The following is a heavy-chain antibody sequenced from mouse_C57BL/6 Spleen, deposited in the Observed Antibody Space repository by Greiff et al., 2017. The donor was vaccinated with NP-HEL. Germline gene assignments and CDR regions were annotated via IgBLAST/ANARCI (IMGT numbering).Heavy chain of an antibody. V-gene: IGHV1-69*01. J-gene: IGHJ3*01. CDR2: IDPSDSYT. Sequence: VKQSCKASGYTFTSYWMHWVKQRPGQGLEWIGEIDPSDSYTNYNQKFKGKSTLTVDKSSSTAYMQLSSLTSEDSAVYYCARWGSSGYYWGQGTLVTVSA. CDR3: ARWGSSGYY. CDR1: GYTFTSYW. D-gene: IGHD3-2*02.